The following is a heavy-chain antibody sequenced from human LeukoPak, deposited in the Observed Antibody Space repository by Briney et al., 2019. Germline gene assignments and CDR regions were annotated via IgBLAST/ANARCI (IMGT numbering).Heavy chain of an antibody. D-gene: IGHD3-16*01. V-gene: IGHV5-51*01. CDR1: GYSFSIYW. CDR2: IYPGDSDT. CDR3: ARHKMGATPDDIDY. J-gene: IGHJ4*02. Sequence: GESLKISCKASGYSFSIYWIAWVRQMPGKGLEWMGIIYPGDSDTRYSPSFQGQVTISADKSSSTAYLQWSSLKASDTAMYYCARHKMGATPDDIDYWGQGTLVTVSS.